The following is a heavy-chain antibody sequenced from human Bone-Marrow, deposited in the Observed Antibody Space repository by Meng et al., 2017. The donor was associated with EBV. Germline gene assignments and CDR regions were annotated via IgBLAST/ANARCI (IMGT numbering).Heavy chain of an antibody. CDR3: ARGMTMVQGYCDY. Sequence: EVKWGESGXXXXXAXXFXXRPCAASGFTGSRTYMNWVRQARGKALECLSLIHSGGSTYYAVSVNGQFTIPTDNSKNTLDLQMNSLRAEDTAVYYCARGMTMVQGYCDYWGQGTLVTVSS. CDR1: GFTGSRTY. CDR2: IHSGGST. V-gene: IGHV3-53*01. J-gene: IGHJ4*02. D-gene: IGHD4/OR15-4a*01.